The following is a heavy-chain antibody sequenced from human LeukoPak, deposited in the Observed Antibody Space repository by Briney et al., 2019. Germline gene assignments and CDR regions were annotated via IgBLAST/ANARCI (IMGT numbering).Heavy chain of an antibody. CDR2: ISYDGSNK. CDR1: GFTFSSYA. J-gene: IGHJ4*02. Sequence: PGGSLRLSCAASGFTFSSYAMHWVRQAPGKGLEWVAVISYDGSNKYYADSVKGRFTISRDNSKNTLYLQMNSLRAEDTAVYYCARVGSSSPYYWGQGTLVTVSS. CDR3: ARVGSSSPYY. D-gene: IGHD6-6*01. V-gene: IGHV3-30-3*01.